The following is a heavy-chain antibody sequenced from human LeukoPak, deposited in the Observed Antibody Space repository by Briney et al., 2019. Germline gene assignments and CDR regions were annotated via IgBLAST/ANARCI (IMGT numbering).Heavy chain of an antibody. Sequence: SETLSLTCTVSGGSISSGGYYWSWIRQHPGKGLEWIGYIYYSGSTYYNPSLKSRVTISVDTSKNQFSLKLSSVTAADTAVYYCARGFGYSYGTPFFPDMHWGQGTVVTVSS. CDR1: GGSISSGGYY. CDR3: ARGFGYSYGTPFFPDMH. J-gene: IGHJ4*02. V-gene: IGHV4-31*03. CDR2: IYYSGST. D-gene: IGHD5-18*01.